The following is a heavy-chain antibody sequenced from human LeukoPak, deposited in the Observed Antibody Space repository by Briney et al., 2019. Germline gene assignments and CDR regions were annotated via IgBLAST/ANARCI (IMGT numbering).Heavy chain of an antibody. V-gene: IGHV4-59*01. Sequence: PSETLSLTCTVSGGSISSYYWRWMRQPPGKGVEGVGYIYYSGSTNYNHSLKSRVTISVDTSKNQFSLKLSSVTAADTAVYYCARSLPDYYYYMDVWGKGTTVTVSS. CDR3: ARSLPDYYYYMDV. J-gene: IGHJ6*03. CDR1: GGSISSYY. CDR2: IYYSGST.